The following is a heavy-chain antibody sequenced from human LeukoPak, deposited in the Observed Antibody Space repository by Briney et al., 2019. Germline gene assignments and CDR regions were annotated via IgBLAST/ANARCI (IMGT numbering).Heavy chain of an antibody. CDR1: GGSISSNY. J-gene: IGHJ2*01. V-gene: IGHV4-4*07. CDR3: ARVWLSSGSYWHFDF. D-gene: IGHD3-22*01. CDR2: IYSSGNT. Sequence: PSETLSLTCTVSGGSISSNYWSWIRQPAGKGLEYIGRIYSSGNTNYNPSLKSRVTMSVYTSKNQFSLLLHSVTAADTAVYYCARVWLSSGSYWHFDFWGPGSLVIVSS.